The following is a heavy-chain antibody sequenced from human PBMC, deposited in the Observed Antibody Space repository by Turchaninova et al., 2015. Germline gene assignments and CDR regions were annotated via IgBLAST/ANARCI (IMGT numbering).Heavy chain of an antibody. CDR3: ARWGVAGTRYFDL. V-gene: IGHV4-34*01. D-gene: IGHD6-19*01. Sequence: QVQLQQWGAGLLKPSETLSLTCAVYGGSFSGYYWSWIRQPPGKGLEWIWEINHSGSTNYNPSLKSRVTISVDTSKNQFSLKLSSVTAADTAVYYCARWGVAGTRYFDLWGRGTLVTVSS. J-gene: IGHJ2*01. CDR1: GGSFSGYY. CDR2: INHSGST.